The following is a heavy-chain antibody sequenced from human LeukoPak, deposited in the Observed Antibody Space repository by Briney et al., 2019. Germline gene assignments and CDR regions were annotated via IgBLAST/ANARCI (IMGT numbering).Heavy chain of an antibody. V-gene: IGHV4-59*08. Sequence: SETLSLTCTVSGGSISSYYWSWIRQPPGKGLEWIGYIYYSGSTNYNPSLKGRVTISVDTSKNQFSLKLSSVTAADTAVYYCARHTTVRAFDIWGQGTMVTVSS. D-gene: IGHD4-17*01. CDR1: GGSISSYY. CDR2: IYYSGST. CDR3: ARHTTVRAFDI. J-gene: IGHJ3*02.